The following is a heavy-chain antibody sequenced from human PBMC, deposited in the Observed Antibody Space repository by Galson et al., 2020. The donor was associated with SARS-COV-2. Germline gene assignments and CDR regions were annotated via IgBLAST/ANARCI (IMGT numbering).Heavy chain of an antibody. V-gene: IGHV4-59*01. CDR3: AREASRGLDP. J-gene: IGHJ5*02. CDR1: GGSIRDYH. Sequence: SETLSLTCTLSGGSIRDYHWSWIRQPPGKGLEWIGSIYYPGSTTYNPSLKSRVTISIDTSKRQFSLTLSSVTAADTAVYYCAREASRGLDPWGQGTLVTVSS. D-gene: IGHD2-2*01. CDR2: IYYPGST.